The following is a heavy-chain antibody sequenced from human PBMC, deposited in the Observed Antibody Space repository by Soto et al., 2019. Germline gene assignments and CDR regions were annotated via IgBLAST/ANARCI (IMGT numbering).Heavy chain of an antibody. CDR2: IYPGDSDT. D-gene: IGHD6-13*01. Sequence: PGESLKISCKGSGYSFTSYWIGWVRQMPGKGLEWMGIIYPGDSDTRYSPSFQGQVTISADKSISTAYLQWSSLKASDTAMYYCARIIAAAGILASPYYYYGMDVWGQGTTVTVSS. J-gene: IGHJ6*02. CDR3: ARIIAAAGILASPYYYYGMDV. CDR1: GYSFTSYW. V-gene: IGHV5-51*01.